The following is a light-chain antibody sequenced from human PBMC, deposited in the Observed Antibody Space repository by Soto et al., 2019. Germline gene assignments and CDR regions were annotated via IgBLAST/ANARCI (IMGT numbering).Light chain of an antibody. CDR1: QSVLYSSNNKNY. CDR2: LAS. J-gene: IGKJ2*01. V-gene: IGKV4-1*01. CDR3: DQYKSDAYT. Sequence: DIVMTQSPDSLAVSLGERATINCKSSQSVLYSSNNKNYLAWYQQMPGQPPQLLIYLASTRESGVPDRLSGSGFGSDYTRNISSLQTEDVAVYYGDQYKSDAYTFSRETRLEIK.